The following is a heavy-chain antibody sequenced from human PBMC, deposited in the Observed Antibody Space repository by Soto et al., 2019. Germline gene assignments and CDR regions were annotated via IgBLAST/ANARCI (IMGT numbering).Heavy chain of an antibody. J-gene: IGHJ6*02. D-gene: IGHD3-3*01. CDR2: IIPIFGTA. CDR1: GGTFSSYA. V-gene: IGHV1-69*12. Sequence: QVQLVQSGAEVKKPGSSVKVSCKASGGTFSSYAISWVRQAPGQGLEWMGGIIPIFGTANYAQKFQGRVTITADEXXSXAXXELSSLRSEDTAVYYCARAEDTIFGVVITRYGMDVWGQGTTVTVSS. CDR3: ARAEDTIFGVVITRYGMDV.